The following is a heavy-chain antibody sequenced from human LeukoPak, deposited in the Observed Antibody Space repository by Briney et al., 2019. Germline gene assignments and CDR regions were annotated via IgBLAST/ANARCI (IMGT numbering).Heavy chain of an antibody. CDR2: IYYTGRT. D-gene: IGHD6-13*01. CDR3: ARHVGTAAGPFDS. V-gene: IGHV4-59*08. CDR1: GGSISSYY. J-gene: IGHJ4*02. Sequence: SETLSLTCTVSGGSISSYYWSWIRQPPGKGLEWIAYIYYTGRTDYNPSLKSRVTISVDTSKRQFSLRLTSVTAADTAVYYCARHVGTAAGPFDSWGQGTLVTVSS.